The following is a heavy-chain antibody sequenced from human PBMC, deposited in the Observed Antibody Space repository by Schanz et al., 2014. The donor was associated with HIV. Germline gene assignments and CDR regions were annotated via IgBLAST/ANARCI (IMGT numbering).Heavy chain of an antibody. J-gene: IGHJ4*02. V-gene: IGHV3-23*01. D-gene: IGHD3-3*01. Sequence: DVQLLESGGGLVQPGGSLRLSCATSGFSFKTNAMSWVRQAPGKGLEWVSGLSGTGSSTHYADSVKGRFTISRDNSKNTLYLQMNNLRPEDTGFYYCAKDQGGTNEFWSGYYSPIPFDSWGQGTLVTVSS. CDR3: AKDQGGTNEFWSGYYSPIPFDS. CDR1: GFSFKTNA. CDR2: LSGTGSST.